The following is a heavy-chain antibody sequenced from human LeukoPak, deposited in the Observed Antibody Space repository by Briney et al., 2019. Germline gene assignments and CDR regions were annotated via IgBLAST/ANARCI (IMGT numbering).Heavy chain of an antibody. CDR1: GGSISSTSYY. CDR3: AKAGVRYFDSSGLYALDF. V-gene: IGHV4-39*01. J-gene: IGHJ3*01. D-gene: IGHD3-22*01. Sequence: SETLSLTCAVSGGSISSTSYYWAWIRQPPGKGLEWIGTIYYSGSTYHNPSLKSRVTMSVDTSRNQFSLKLSPVDAADTAVYYCAKAGVRYFDSSGLYALDFWGQGTTVTVSS. CDR2: IYYSGST.